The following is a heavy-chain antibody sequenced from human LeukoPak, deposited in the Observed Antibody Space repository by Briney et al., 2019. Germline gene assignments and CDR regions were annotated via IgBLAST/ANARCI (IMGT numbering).Heavy chain of an antibody. J-gene: IGHJ4*02. D-gene: IGHD3-22*01. V-gene: IGHV3-48*04. CDR3: ARDYSDSSGYYYFDY. Sequence: GGSLRLSCAASGFTFSSYAMSWVRQAPGKGLEWVSYISSSGSTIYYADSVKGRFTISRDNAKNSLYLQMNSLRAEDTAVYYCARDYSDSSGYYYFDYLGQGTLVTVSS. CDR2: ISSSGSTI. CDR1: GFTFSSYA.